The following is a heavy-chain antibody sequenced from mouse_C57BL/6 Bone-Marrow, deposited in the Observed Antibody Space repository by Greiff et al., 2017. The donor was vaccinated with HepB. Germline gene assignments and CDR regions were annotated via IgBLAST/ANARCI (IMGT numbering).Heavy chain of an antibody. Sequence: EVQLKESGPELVKPGASVKISCKASGYSFTGYYMNWVKQSPEKSLEWIGEINPSTGGTTYNQKFKAKATLTVDKSSSTAYMQLKSLTSEDSAVYYCARSITTVAMDYWGQGTSVTVSS. CDR3: ARSITTVAMDY. V-gene: IGHV1-42*01. D-gene: IGHD1-1*01. CDR1: GYSFTGYY. CDR2: INPSTGGT. J-gene: IGHJ4*01.